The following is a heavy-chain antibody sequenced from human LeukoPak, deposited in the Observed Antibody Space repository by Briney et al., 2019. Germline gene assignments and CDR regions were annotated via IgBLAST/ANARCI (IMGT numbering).Heavy chain of an antibody. CDR1: GYTSSIYY. J-gene: IGHJ3*02. Sequence: GDSLKISCKASGYTSSIYYIGWVRQMPGRGLEWMGIMYRGDSDTRYSPSFQGQVTISVDKSISTAYLQWSSLKASDTAIYSCATNGNYLDAFNIWGEGTMVTASP. CDR3: ATNGNYLDAFNI. V-gene: IGHV5-51*01. D-gene: IGHD1-1*01. CDR2: MYRGDSDT.